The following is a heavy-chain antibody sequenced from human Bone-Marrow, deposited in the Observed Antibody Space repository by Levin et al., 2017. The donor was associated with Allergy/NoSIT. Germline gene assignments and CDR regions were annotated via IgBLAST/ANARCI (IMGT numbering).Heavy chain of an antibody. D-gene: IGHD1-26*01. CDR1: GFTFSAFG. CDR2: VSHDGSHR. J-gene: IGHJ4*02. CDR3: SRDRGEWGQFYLDS. Sequence: SCAASGFTFSAFGMQWVRQAPGRGLEWVAVVSHDGSHRVYADSVKARFTISRDNSKKIHYLQMDSLGPEDTAVYYCSRDRGEWGQFYLDSWGQGILVTVSS. V-gene: IGHV3-33*01.